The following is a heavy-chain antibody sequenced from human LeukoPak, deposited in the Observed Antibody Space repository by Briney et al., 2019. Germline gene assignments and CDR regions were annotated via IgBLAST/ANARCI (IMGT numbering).Heavy chain of an antibody. CDR2: IYPGDSDT. CDR1: GYSFTSYW. Sequence: GESLKISCKGSGYSFTSYWIGWVRQRPGKGLEWMGIIYPGDSDTRYSPSFQGQVTISADKSISTAYLQWSSLKASDTAMYYCARTNGDYGFKWYLDLWGRGTLIAVSS. D-gene: IGHD4-17*01. CDR3: ARTNGDYGFKWYLDL. J-gene: IGHJ2*01. V-gene: IGHV5-51*01.